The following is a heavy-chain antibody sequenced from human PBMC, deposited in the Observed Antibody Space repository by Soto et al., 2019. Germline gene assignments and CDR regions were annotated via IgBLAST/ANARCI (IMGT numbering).Heavy chain of an antibody. CDR3: AGGSGWESGT. CDR1: EFTFSTYW. Sequence: EVQLVESGGGLVQPGGSLRLSCAVSEFTFSTYWMTWVRQAPGKGLEWVANIKEDGVEKHYLESVRGRFTNSRDNAKKSLYLEMKSLRADDTAVYYCAGGSGWESGTWGQGTLVTVSS. V-gene: IGHV3-7*05. CDR2: IKEDGVEK. D-gene: IGHD6-19*01. J-gene: IGHJ5*02.